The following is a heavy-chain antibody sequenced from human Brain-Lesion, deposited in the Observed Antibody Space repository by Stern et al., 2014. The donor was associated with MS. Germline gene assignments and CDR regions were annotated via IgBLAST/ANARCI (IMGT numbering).Heavy chain of an antibody. V-gene: IGHV3-33*01. CDR3: SRGKVASAPLDV. CDR2: IWYDGSKK. Sequence: QVPLVQSGGGVVQPGKSLRLSCAASGFTFISYGIHWVRQAPGTGLECVALIWYDGSKKFYADSVKGRFAISRDTSKNTVYLQMNSLRVGDTAVYFCSRGKVASAPLDVWGQGTTVTVS. CDR1: GFTFISYG. J-gene: IGHJ6*02.